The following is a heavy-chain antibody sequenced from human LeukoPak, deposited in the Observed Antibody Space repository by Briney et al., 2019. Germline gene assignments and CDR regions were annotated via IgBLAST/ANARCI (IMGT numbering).Heavy chain of an antibody. Sequence: PSETLSLTSTVSGDSISSSGYYWGWIRQPPGKWLEWIGTIYYSATTYYNPSLKSPVTISVDTSKNQLSLKLSSVTAADTAVYYCARGGTVSTFDYWGQGTLVTVSS. V-gene: IGHV4-39*01. CDR1: GDSISSSGYY. D-gene: IGHD4-17*01. CDR2: IYYSATT. CDR3: ARGGTVSTFDY. J-gene: IGHJ4*02.